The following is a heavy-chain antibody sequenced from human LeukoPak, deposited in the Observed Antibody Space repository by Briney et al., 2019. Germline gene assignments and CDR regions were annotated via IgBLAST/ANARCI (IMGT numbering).Heavy chain of an antibody. V-gene: IGHV3-23*01. CDR3: ARGGSYLSAFDI. Sequence: GGSLRLSCAASGFIFSNYGMSWVRQAPGKGLEWVSSITGSGGSTYYADSVKGRFTISRDNSKNTLYLQMNSLRAEDTAVYYCARGGSYLSAFDIWGQGTMVTVSS. J-gene: IGHJ3*02. CDR2: ITGSGGST. D-gene: IGHD1-26*01. CDR1: GFIFSNYG.